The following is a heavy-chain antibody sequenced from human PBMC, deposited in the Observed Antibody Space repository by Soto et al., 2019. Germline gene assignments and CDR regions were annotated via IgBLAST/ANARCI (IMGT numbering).Heavy chain of an antibody. V-gene: IGHV3-9*01. CDR1: GLNLDGYD. J-gene: IGHJ6*02. Sequence: SLRLSCAASGLNLDGYDMHWVRQAPGRVLEWVSGISWNSGSIACADSVKVRFTISRDNANNSLFLQINSLRAEDTALYFCAKDLTFTIFEDGMHVWGQGTTVTVSS. D-gene: IGHD3-3*01. CDR2: ISWNSGSI. CDR3: AKDLTFTIFEDGMHV.